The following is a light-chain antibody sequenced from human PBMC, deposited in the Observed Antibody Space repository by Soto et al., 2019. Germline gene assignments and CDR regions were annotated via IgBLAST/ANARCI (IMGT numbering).Light chain of an antibody. Sequence: DIQMTQSPSTLSASVGDRLTITCRASQSINNWLAWYQKKPGRAPKLLIYAASTLESGVPSRFSATVSGTEFSLTITSLQPEDFATYYCQQLFDSPITFGQGTRLEIK. CDR2: AAS. V-gene: IGKV1-5*01. J-gene: IGKJ5*01. CDR1: QSINNW. CDR3: QQLFDSPIT.